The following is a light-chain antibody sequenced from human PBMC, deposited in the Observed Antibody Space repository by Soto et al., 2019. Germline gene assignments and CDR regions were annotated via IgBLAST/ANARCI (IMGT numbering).Light chain of an antibody. CDR1: QSPGTW. V-gene: IGKV1-5*01. CDR3: QQYFSYPLT. J-gene: IGKJ4*01. Sequence: DIQMTQSPSTLSASVGDRVIITCRASQSPGTWMAWYQQKQGTAPVLLIYDVSKLESGVPSRFSGRASGTEFTLTITSLQPDDFATYYCQQYFSYPLTFGGGTKVDIK. CDR2: DVS.